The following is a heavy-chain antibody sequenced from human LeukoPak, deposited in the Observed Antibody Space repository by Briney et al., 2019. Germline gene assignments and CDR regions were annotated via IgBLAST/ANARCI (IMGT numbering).Heavy chain of an antibody. CDR1: GGSISSYY. Sequence: SETLSLTCTVSGGSISSYYWSWIRQPPGKGLEWIGYIYCSGSTNYNPSLKSRVTISVDTSKNQFSLKLSSVTAADTAVYYCARAFYDYGDYGNWFDPWGQGTLVTVSS. CDR2: IYCSGST. J-gene: IGHJ5*02. D-gene: IGHD4-17*01. CDR3: ARAFYDYGDYGNWFDP. V-gene: IGHV4-59*12.